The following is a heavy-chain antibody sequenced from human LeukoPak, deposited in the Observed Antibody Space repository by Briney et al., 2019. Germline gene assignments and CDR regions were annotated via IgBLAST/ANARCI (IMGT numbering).Heavy chain of an antibody. CDR2: IKQDGSEK. Sequence: AGGSLRLSCAASGFTFSSYAMHWVRQAPGKWLEWVANIKQDGSEKYYVDSVKGRFTISRDNAKNSLYLQMDSLTAEDTAMYYCARAGYSYGPSSDYWGQGTLVTVSS. CDR1: GFTFSSYA. V-gene: IGHV3-7*04. CDR3: ARAGYSYGPSSDY. D-gene: IGHD5-18*01. J-gene: IGHJ4*02.